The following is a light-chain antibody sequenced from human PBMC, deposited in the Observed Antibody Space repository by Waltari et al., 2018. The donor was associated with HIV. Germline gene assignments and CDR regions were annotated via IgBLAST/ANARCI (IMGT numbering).Light chain of an antibody. V-gene: IGKV3-20*01. CDR1: QSVSSSY. Sequence: EIALTQSPGTLPLSPGERGTLSCRASQSVSSSYLAWYQQKPGQAPSLLIYAASTRATGIPDRFSGSGSGTDFNLTISRLEPEDFAVYYCQQYGSSLWTFGQGTKVEVK. CDR2: AAS. J-gene: IGKJ1*01. CDR3: QQYGSSLWT.